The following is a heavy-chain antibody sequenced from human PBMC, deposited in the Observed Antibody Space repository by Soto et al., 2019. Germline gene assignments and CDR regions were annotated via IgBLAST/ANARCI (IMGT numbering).Heavy chain of an antibody. D-gene: IGHD6-13*01. Sequence: SETLSLTCAVYGGSFSGYYWSWIRQPPGKGLEWVGEINHSGSTNYNPSLKSRATISVDTSKNQFPLKLSSVTAADTAVYYCARVPVGLQQLVSYYYYGMDVWGQGTTVTVSS. V-gene: IGHV4-34*01. CDR3: ARVPVGLQQLVSYYYYGMDV. CDR2: INHSGST. CDR1: GGSFSGYY. J-gene: IGHJ6*02.